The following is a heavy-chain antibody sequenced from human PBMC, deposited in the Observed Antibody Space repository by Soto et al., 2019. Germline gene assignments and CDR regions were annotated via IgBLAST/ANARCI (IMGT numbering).Heavy chain of an antibody. J-gene: IGHJ6*02. V-gene: IGHV3-23*01. CDR2: IIDSGGST. CDR3: AKGRSYYYYYGVDV. Sequence: GGSLNLSCAPSGFTFSSCAMAWAPQAPGKGLEWVSDIIDSGGSTYYADSVKGRFTISRDNSKSTLYLQMNSLRAEDTALYYCAKGRSYYYYYGVDVWGQGTTVTVSS. CDR1: GFTFSSCA.